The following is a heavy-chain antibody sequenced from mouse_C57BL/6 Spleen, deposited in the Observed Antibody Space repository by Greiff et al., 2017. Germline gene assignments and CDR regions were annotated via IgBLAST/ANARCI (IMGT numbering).Heavy chain of an antibody. D-gene: IGHD1-1*01. CDR1: GYTFTSYW. V-gene: IGHV1-64*01. J-gene: IGHJ1*03. CDR3: ARCPDYYGSSPWCFDV. Sequence: VQLQQPGPELVKPGASVKLSCKASGYTFTSYWMHWVKQRPGQGLEWIGMIHPNSGSTNYNENFKSKATLTVDKSSSTAYMQLSSLTSEDSAVYYCARCPDYYGSSPWCFDVWGTGTPVTVSS. CDR2: IHPNSGST.